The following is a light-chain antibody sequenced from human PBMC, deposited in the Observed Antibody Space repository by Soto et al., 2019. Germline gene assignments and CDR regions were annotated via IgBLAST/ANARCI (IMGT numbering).Light chain of an antibody. J-gene: IGKJ4*01. CDR1: QSVNIY. Sequence: EIVLTQAPATLSLSPGERATLSCRASQSVNIYLAWYQQRPGQAPRLLIYDVSNRATGIPARFSGSGFGTDLPLTISGLEPEDFAVYYCQQRSSWSFTFGGGTKVEIK. CDR3: QQRSSWSFT. V-gene: IGKV3-11*01. CDR2: DVS.